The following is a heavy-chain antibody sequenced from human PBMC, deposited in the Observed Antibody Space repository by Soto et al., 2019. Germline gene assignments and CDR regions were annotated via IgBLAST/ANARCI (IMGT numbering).Heavy chain of an antibody. Sequence: PSPTLSLTCAISGDSVSSNSAAWNWIRQSPSRGLEWLGRTYYRSKWYNDYAVSVKSRITINPDTSKNQFSLQLNSVTPEDTAVYYCARAGRYSGYASSFDYWGQGTLVTVSS. J-gene: IGHJ4*02. CDR3: ARAGRYSGYASSFDY. CDR2: TYYRSKWYN. CDR1: GDSVSSNSAA. V-gene: IGHV6-1*01. D-gene: IGHD5-12*01.